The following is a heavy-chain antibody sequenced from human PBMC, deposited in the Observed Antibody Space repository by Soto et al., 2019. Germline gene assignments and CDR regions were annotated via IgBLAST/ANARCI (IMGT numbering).Heavy chain of an antibody. CDR2: ISGSGGST. Sequence: GGSLRLSCAASGFTFSSYAMSLVRQAPGKGLEWVSAISGSGGSTYYADSVKGRFTISRDKSKNTLCLQMNSLGAEDTAVYYCAKDSIVPAAIRYYYGMDVWGQGTTVTVSS. D-gene: IGHD2-2*02. CDR3: AKDSIVPAAIRYYYGMDV. V-gene: IGHV3-23*01. J-gene: IGHJ6*02. CDR1: GFTFSSYA.